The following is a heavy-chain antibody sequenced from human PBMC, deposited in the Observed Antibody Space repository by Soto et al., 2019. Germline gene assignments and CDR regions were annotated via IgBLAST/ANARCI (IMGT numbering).Heavy chain of an antibody. CDR2: MHTSGST. CDR1: GGSIRGYY. CDR3: VRASMPKAHFDS. V-gene: IGHV4-4*07. J-gene: IGHJ4*02. Sequence: QLQLQESGPGLVKPSETLSLTCTVSGGSIRGYYWSWIRQSAGMRLEWIGRMHTSGSTNYNPSLKSRVTISVDVSMNQISLKLTSVTAADTALYYCVRASMPKAHFDSWGQGTLVTVSS. D-gene: IGHD2-2*01.